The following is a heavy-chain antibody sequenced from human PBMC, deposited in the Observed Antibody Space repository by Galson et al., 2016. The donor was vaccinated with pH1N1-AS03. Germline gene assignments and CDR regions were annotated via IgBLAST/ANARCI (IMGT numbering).Heavy chain of an antibody. V-gene: IGHV3-30-3*01. Sequence: SLRLSCAASGFTFSDAWMSWVRQAPGKGLEWVAVISSDGSKKYYADSVKGRFTTSRDNSKNTLNLQLTSLRSEDTAVYYCARMAAAGDWGQGTLVTVSS. D-gene: IGHD6-13*01. J-gene: IGHJ4*02. CDR3: ARMAAAGD. CDR2: ISSDGSKK. CDR1: GFTFSDAW.